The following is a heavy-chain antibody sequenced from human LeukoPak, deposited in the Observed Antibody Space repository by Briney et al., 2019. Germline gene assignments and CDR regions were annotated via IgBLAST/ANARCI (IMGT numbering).Heavy chain of an antibody. CDR1: GGSISGYY. V-gene: IGHV4-59*01. CDR3: ARRGFLDL. J-gene: IGHJ4*02. CDR2: ISNTGDT. Sequence: PSETLSLTCTVSGGSISGYYWSWIRQTPGKGLEWIAFISNTGDTKYNPSLKSRVTISVDTSKNQFSLKLTSVTAADTAVYYCARRGFLDLWGQGTLLTVSS.